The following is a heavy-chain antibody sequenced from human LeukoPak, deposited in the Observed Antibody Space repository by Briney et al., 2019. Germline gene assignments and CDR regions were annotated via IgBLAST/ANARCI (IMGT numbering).Heavy chain of an antibody. Sequence: GASLKISCKGSGYSFTSYWIGWVRQMPGKGLELMGIIYPGDSDTRYSPSFQGQVTISADKSITTAYLQWSSLRASDTAMYYCARPANRGDAFDIWGQGTMVTVSS. CDR2: IYPGDSDT. J-gene: IGHJ3*02. CDR3: ARPANRGDAFDI. D-gene: IGHD2/OR15-2a*01. V-gene: IGHV5-51*01. CDR1: GYSFTSYW.